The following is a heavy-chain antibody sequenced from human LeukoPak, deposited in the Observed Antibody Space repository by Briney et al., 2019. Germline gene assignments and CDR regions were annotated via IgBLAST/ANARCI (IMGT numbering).Heavy chain of an antibody. Sequence: GGSLRLSCAASGFTFSRYGVHWVRQAPGKGLEWVAVISYDGSKKYYEDSVKGRFTISRDNSKNTLYLQMNSLRVEDTAVYYCAKSRSEDNSGYFDYWGQGTLVTVSS. D-gene: IGHD3-22*01. CDR1: GFTFSRYG. CDR2: ISYDGSKK. CDR3: AKSRSEDNSGYFDY. V-gene: IGHV3-30*18. J-gene: IGHJ4*02.